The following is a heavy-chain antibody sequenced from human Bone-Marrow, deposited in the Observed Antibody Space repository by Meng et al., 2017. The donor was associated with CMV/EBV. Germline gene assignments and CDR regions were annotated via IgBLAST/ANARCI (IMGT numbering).Heavy chain of an antibody. CDR2: INPSGGST. Sequence: ASVKVSCKASGYTFTSYYMHWVRQAPGQGLEWMGIINPSGGSTSYAQKFQGRVTMTRDTSTSTVYMELSSLRSEDTAVYYCASNGRDYYDSSGYYLYYFDYWGQGTLVTVSS. CDR3: ASNGRDYYDSSGYYLYYFDY. CDR1: GYTFTSYY. J-gene: IGHJ4*02. V-gene: IGHV1-46*01. D-gene: IGHD3-22*01.